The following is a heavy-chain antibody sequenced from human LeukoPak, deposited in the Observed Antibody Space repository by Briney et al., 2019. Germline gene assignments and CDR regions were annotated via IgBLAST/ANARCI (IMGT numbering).Heavy chain of an antibody. Sequence: GGSLRLSCVASGYTFPSYAMHWVRQAPGKGLEWVAFISTDGKDKKYADSVKGRFTISRDKSKNTLDLQVNSLSAEETAVYYCAKDQKWAAAGYYFDSWGQGTLATVSS. CDR3: AKDQKWAAAGYYFDS. D-gene: IGHD6-13*01. CDR1: GYTFPSYA. J-gene: IGHJ4*02. V-gene: IGHV3-30*18. CDR2: ISTDGKDK.